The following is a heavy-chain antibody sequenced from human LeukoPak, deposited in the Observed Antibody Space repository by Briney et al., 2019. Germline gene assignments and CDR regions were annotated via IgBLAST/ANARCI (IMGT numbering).Heavy chain of an antibody. CDR2: ITGSGVTT. V-gene: IGHV3-48*04. CDR3: AGGRNSFYYMDV. CDR1: GFAFSNYG. J-gene: IGHJ6*03. Sequence: GGSLRLSCAASGFAFSNYGINWVRQAPGKGLEWVSGITGSGVTTYYADSVKGRFTISRDNAKNSLYLQMNSLRAEDTAVYYCAGGRNSFYYMDVWGKGTTVTVSS. D-gene: IGHD4-23*01.